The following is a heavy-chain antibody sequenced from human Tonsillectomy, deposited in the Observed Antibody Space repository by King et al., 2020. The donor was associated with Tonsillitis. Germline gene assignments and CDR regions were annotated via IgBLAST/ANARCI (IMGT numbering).Heavy chain of an antibody. Sequence: VQLQESGPGLVKPSGTLSLTCAVSGGSISSSNWWSWVRQPPGKGLEWMWEIYHSGSTNYNPSLKSRITISVDKAKNQFSLKLSSVTAADTAVYYCAPVDSSGPLGNYWGQGTLVTVSS. D-gene: IGHD6-19*01. CDR1: GGSISSSNW. J-gene: IGHJ4*02. CDR2: IYHSGST. V-gene: IGHV4-4*02. CDR3: APVDSSGPLGNY.